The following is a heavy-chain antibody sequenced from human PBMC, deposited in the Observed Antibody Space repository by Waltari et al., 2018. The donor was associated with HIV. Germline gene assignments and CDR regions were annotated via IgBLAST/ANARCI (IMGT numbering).Heavy chain of an antibody. CDR3: ASAFIEYFDS. D-gene: IGHD3-16*02. CDR2: IYHSGST. V-gene: IGHV4-38-2*01. CDR1: GYSISSGYY. J-gene: IGHJ4*02. Sequence: QVQLQESGPGLLKPSETLSLTCAVSGYSISSGYYWGWIRQPPGKGLEWIGSIYHSGSTYYNPSLKSRVTISVDTSKNQFSLKLSSVTAADTAIYHCASAFIEYFDSWGQGTLDTVSS.